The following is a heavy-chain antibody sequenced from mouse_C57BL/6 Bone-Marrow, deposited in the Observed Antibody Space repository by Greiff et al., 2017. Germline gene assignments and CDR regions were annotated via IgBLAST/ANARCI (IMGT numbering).Heavy chain of an antibody. CDR1: GYAFSSSW. Sequence: QVQLQQSGPELVKPGASVKISCKASGYAFSSSWMNWVKQRPGKGLEWIGRIYPGDGDTNYNGKFKGKATLTADKSSSTAYMQLSSLTSEDSAVYFCAKEPKPSTVPGYYYAMDYWGQGTSVTVSS. V-gene: IGHV1-82*01. CDR2: IYPGDGDT. J-gene: IGHJ4*01. D-gene: IGHD1-1*01. CDR3: AKEPKPSTVPGYYYAMDY.